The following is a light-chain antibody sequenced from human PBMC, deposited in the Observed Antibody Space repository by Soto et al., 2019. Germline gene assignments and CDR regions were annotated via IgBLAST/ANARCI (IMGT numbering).Light chain of an antibody. CDR1: SSDVGGYNY. Sequence: QSALTQPASVSGSPGQSITISCTGTSSDVGGYNYVSWYQQHPGKAPKLMIYDVSNGPSGVSNRFSGSKSGNTASLTISGLQAEDEADYYCSSYTSSSTLKVGGGTKVTVL. CDR2: DVS. CDR3: SSYTSSSTLK. V-gene: IGLV2-14*01. J-gene: IGLJ2*01.